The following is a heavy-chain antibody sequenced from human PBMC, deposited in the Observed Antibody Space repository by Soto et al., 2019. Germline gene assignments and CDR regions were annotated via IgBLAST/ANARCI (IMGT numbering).Heavy chain of an antibody. CDR1: GFTFSSYW. V-gene: IGHV3-7*01. CDR3: ARATCSSSTCYAVYFDS. J-gene: IGHJ4*02. CDR2: IKQDGSKK. D-gene: IGHD2-2*01. Sequence: EVQLVESGGGLVQPGGSLRLSCVASGFTFSSYWMSWVRQAPGKGLEWVANIKQDGSKKYYVDSVKGRFTISRDNATNSLYLAMNSLSAEATAVYYCARATCSSSTCYAVYFDSWGQGTLVTVSS.